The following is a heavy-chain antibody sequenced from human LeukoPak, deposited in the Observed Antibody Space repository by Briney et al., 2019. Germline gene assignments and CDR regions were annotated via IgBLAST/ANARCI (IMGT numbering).Heavy chain of an antibody. J-gene: IGHJ4*02. CDR3: AKGSATPY. CDR1: GFTFSNYE. V-gene: IGHV3-48*03. D-gene: IGHD1-26*01. Sequence: GGSLRLSCAASGFTFSNYEFNWVRQAPGKGLEWVSYISSSGRNTYYADSVKGRFTISRDNSKNTLYLQMNSLRAEDTAVYYCAKGSATPYWGQGTLVTVST. CDR2: ISSSGRNT.